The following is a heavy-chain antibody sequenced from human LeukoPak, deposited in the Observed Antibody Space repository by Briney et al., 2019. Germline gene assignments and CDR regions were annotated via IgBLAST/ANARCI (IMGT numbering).Heavy chain of an antibody. V-gene: IGHV3-21*01. CDR3: ARGSRDCSNGVCYAFDI. CDR1: GFTFSSYS. Sequence: GGSLRLSCAASGFTFSSYSMNWVRQAPGKGLEWVSSISSSSSYIYYADSVKGRFTISRDNAKNSLYLQMNSLRAEDTAVYYCARGSRDCSNGVCYAFDIWGQGTVVTVSS. D-gene: IGHD2-8*01. CDR2: ISSSSSYI. J-gene: IGHJ3*02.